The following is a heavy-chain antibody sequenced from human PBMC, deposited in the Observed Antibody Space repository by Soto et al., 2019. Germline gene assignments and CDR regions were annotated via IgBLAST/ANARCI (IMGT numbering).Heavy chain of an antibody. V-gene: IGHV3-33*01. CDR3: ARAGGTTVTGLWHFDS. Sequence: QVQLVESGGGVVQPGRSLRLSCAASGFTFSTYGMHWVRQPPGKGLEWLAAILYDGTKKYYADSVKGRFTISRDNSKNTWKLEMNRLRAEDTAVYYCARAGGTTVTGLWHFDSWGQGTLVTVSS. D-gene: IGHD4-17*01. J-gene: IGHJ4*02. CDR1: GFTFSTYG. CDR2: ILYDGTKK.